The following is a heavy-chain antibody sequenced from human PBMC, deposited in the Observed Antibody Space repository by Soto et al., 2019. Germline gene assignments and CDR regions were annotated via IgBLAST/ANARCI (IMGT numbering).Heavy chain of an antibody. Sequence: PGESLKISCKGSGYSFTSYWIGWVRQMPGKCLEWMGIIYPSDSDTRYSPSFQGHVTISADKSISTAYLQWRSLKASDTAMYYCARLNLLRGWSNGFPYYFDYWGRGTLVTVSS. CDR1: GYSFTSYW. CDR2: IYPSDSDT. CDR3: ARLNLLRGWSNGFPYYFDY. J-gene: IGHJ4*02. V-gene: IGHV5-51*01. D-gene: IGHD3-22*01.